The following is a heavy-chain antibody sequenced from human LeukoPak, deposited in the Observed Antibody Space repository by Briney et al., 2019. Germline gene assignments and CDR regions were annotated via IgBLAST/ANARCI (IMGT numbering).Heavy chain of an antibody. CDR1: GGSMSSSGYY. Sequence: PPETLSLTCAVSGGSMSSSGYYWGWTRQPPGKGLEWYGNIYYSGTTHYNPSLASRVTISVATSKSQFTLMLTSVTAVDTAVYYCASQQSSGWPPRGDGHWGQGMLVTVSS. V-gene: IGHV4-39*01. CDR2: IYYSGTT. CDR3: ASQQSSGWPPRGDGH. J-gene: IGHJ4*02. D-gene: IGHD6-19*01.